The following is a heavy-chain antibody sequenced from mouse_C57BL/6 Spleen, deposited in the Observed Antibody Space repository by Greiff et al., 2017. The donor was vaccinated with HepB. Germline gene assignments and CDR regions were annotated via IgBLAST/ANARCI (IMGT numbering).Heavy chain of an antibody. Sequence: VQLQQSGAELVRPGSSVKLSCKASGYTFTSYWMDWVKQRPGQGLEWIGNIYPSDSETHYNQKFKDKATLTVDKSSSTAYMQLSSLTSEDSAVYYCARKDYGSSYGDYWGQGTTLTVSS. J-gene: IGHJ2*01. CDR1: GYTFTSYW. D-gene: IGHD1-1*01. CDR2: IYPSDSET. V-gene: IGHV1-61*01. CDR3: ARKDYGSSYGDY.